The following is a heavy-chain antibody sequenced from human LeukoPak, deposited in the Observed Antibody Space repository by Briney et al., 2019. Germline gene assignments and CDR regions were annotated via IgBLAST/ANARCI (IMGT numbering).Heavy chain of an antibody. D-gene: IGHD1-26*01. CDR1: GYTFTGYY. Sequence: ASVKVSCKASGYTFTGYYMHWVRQAPGQGLEWMGWINPNSGGTNYAQKFQGRVTMTRDTSISTAYMELSRLRSDDAAVYYCARDPEYRGSYLGAEGFSAPWGQGPLVPVSS. CDR2: INPNSGGT. J-gene: IGHJ5*02. CDR3: ARDPEYRGSYLGAEGFSAP. V-gene: IGHV1-2*02.